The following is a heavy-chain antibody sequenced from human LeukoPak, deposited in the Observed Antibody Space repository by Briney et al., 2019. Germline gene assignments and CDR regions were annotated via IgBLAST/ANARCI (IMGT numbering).Heavy chain of an antibody. D-gene: IGHD3-16*02. Sequence: ASLKVSCKASGYTFTGYYMHWVRHAPGQGLEWMVRINPNSGGTNYAQKFQGRVNMTRDTSISTAYMELSRLRSDDKAVYYCFTFGGLIRGAFDIWGQGAMVTVSS. CDR2: INPNSGGT. J-gene: IGHJ3*02. CDR3: FTFGGLIRGAFDI. V-gene: IGHV1-2*06. CDR1: GYTFTGYY.